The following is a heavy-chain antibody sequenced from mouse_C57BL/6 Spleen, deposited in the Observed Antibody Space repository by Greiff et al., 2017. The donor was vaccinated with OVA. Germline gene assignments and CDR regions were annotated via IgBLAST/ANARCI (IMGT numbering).Heavy chain of an antibody. CDR1: GYTFTSYW. J-gene: IGHJ2*01. D-gene: IGHD2-3*01. Sequence: QVQLKESGAELVKPGASVKMSCKASGYTFTSYWITWVKQRPGQGLEWIGDIYPGSGSTNYNEKFKSKATLTVDTSSSTAYMQLSSLTSEDSAVYYCARASHDGYGDYWGQGTTLTVSS. V-gene: IGHV1-55*01. CDR2: IYPGSGST. CDR3: ARASHDGYGDY.